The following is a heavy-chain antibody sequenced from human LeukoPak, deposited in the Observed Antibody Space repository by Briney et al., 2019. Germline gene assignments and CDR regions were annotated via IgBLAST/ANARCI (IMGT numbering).Heavy chain of an antibody. D-gene: IGHD3-10*01. CDR1: GFTFSDYY. Sequence: GGSLRLSCAASGFTFSDYYMSWIRQAPGKGLEWVSYISSSGSTIYYADSVKGRFTISRDNAKNSLYLQMNSLRAEDTAVYYCARDRGITMVRGVRYCYYGMDVWGQGTTVTVSS. V-gene: IGHV3-11*01. CDR3: ARDRGITMVRGVRYCYYGMDV. J-gene: IGHJ6*02. CDR2: ISSSGSTI.